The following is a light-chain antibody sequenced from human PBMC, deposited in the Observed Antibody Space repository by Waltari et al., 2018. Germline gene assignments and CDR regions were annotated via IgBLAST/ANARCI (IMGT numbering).Light chain of an antibody. CDR1: QSVSSY. CDR3: QQRSHWRT. Sequence: IMLTQSPATLSLSPGERATLSCRTSQSVSSYLAWFQQKPGQAPRLLIYDTSNRATGIPARFSGSGSGTDFTLTISSLEPEDSAVYYCQQRSHWRTFGQGTKVETK. CDR2: DTS. J-gene: IGKJ1*01. V-gene: IGKV3-11*01.